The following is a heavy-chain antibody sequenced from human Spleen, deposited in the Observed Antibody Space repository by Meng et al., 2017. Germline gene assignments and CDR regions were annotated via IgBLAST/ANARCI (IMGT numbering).Heavy chain of an antibody. CDR3: ARGLGEAVVPRTMFDY. Sequence: QGQRQGPGPGLVKPSGTLSLPCGVSGGSISSSNWWSWVRQPPGKGLEWIGEIYHSGGTKYNPSLKSRVTISVDKSKNQFSLKLSSVTAADTAVYYCARGLGEAVVPRTMFDYWGQGTLVTVSS. D-gene: IGHD2-2*01. J-gene: IGHJ4*02. V-gene: IGHV4-4*02. CDR1: GGSISSSNW. CDR2: IYHSGGT.